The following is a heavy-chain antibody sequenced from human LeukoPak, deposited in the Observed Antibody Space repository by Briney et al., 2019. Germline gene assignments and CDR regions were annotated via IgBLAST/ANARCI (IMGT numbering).Heavy chain of an antibody. V-gene: IGHV3-13*01. D-gene: IGHD2-15*01. CDR3: ARGHLPVVDGDSLSDAFDI. CDR2: IGTAGDT. CDR1: GFTFSSYD. Sequence: GGSLRLSCAASGFTFSSYDMHWVRQATGKGLEWVSGIGTAGDTYYPGSVKGRFTISRENAKNSLYLQINSLRVEDTAVYYCARGHLPVVDGDSLSDAFDIWGQGTMVTVSS. J-gene: IGHJ3*02.